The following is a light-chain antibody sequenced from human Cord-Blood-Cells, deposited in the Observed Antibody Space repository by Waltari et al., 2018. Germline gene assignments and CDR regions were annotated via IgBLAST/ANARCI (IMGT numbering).Light chain of an antibody. J-gene: IGKJ2*01. V-gene: IGKV1-5*03. Sequence: DIQMTQSPSTLSASVGDRVTITCRASQVISRLLGWYQQKPGKALKLLIYNASSLESGVPSRFSCRGSGTEFTLTISRLQPDDFATYYCQQYNSYFYPLGQGTKLEIK. CDR2: NAS. CDR1: QVISRL. CDR3: QQYNSYFYP.